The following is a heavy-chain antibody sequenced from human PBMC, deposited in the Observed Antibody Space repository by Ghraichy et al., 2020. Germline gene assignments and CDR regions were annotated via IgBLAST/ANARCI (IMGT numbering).Heavy chain of an antibody. J-gene: IGHJ4*02. CDR3: ARDQSGQLPYLADYFLDY. Sequence: ASVKVSCKASGYSFSGYYMHWVRQAPGQGLEWMGWINPDSGATNYAQKFRGRVTMSRDTSISTVYMELSGLKSDDTAVFYCARDQSGQLPYLADYFLDYWGQGTLVTVSS. CDR1: GYSFSGYY. D-gene: IGHD2/OR15-2a*01. V-gene: IGHV1-2*02. CDR2: INPDSGAT.